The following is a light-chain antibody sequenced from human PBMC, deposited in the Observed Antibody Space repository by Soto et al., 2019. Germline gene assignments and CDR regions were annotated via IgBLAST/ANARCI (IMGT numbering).Light chain of an antibody. CDR1: QSVSSY. CDR2: GAS. V-gene: IGKV3-15*01. Sequence: EIVMTQSPASLSVSPGGRVTLSCRASQSVSSYLAWYQQKPGQAPRLLIYGASTRATGIPARFSGSGSGTEFTLTISSLQSEDSAVYYCQQYNSWLWTFGQGTKVDIK. J-gene: IGKJ1*01. CDR3: QQYNSWLWT.